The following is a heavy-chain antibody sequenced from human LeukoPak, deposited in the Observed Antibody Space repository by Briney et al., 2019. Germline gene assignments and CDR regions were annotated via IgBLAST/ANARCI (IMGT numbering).Heavy chain of an antibody. CDR1: GGSFSGYY. D-gene: IGHD6-6*01. J-gene: IGHJ6*03. Sequence: PSETLSLTCAVYGGSFSGYYWSWVRQPPGKGLEWIGEINHSGSTNYNPSLKSRVTLSVDTSKNQFSLKLSSVTAADTAVYYCARELGSIAAPYDYYYYYMDVWGKGTTVTVSS. CDR3: ARELGSIAAPYDYYYYYMDV. CDR2: INHSGST. V-gene: IGHV4-34*01.